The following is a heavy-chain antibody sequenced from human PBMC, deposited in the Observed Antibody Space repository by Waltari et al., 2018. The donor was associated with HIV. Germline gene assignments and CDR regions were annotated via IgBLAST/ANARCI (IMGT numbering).Heavy chain of an antibody. CDR2: RTDDGGEE. CDR3: ATDFKARGLEPSFLDS. Sequence: VRLVESGGGVIQPGGSLSLSCAESGFNFSSFVFHWVRQVPGKGRDWVVFRTDDGGEEYYCASLQRRFDISMFKSRGILTLQMNSLRPEDTALYFCATDFKARGLEPSFLDSWGQGTLVTVSS. D-gene: IGHD3-10*01. V-gene: IGHV3-30*09. CDR1: GFNFSSFV. J-gene: IGHJ4*02.